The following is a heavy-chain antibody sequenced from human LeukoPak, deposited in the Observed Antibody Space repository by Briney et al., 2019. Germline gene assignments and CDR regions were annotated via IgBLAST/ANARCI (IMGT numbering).Heavy chain of an antibody. CDR1: GGTFRSYA. CDR2: IIPIFGTA. J-gene: IGHJ6*04. V-gene: IGHV1-69*13. CDR3: AREQGYCSSTSCYTGMDV. Sequence: SVKVSXKASGGTFRSYAISWVRQAPGQGLEWMGGIIPIFGTANYAQKFQGRVTITADESTSTAYMELSSLRSEDTAVYYCAREQGYCSSTSCYTGMDVWGKGTTVTVSS. D-gene: IGHD2-2*02.